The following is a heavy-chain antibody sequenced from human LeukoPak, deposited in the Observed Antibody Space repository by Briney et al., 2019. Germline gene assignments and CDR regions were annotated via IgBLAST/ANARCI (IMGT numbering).Heavy chain of an antibody. Sequence: GGSLRLSCAASGFTVRSNYMNWVRQAPGKGLEWVSVIYGGDDTYYAASVKGRFTISRDNSRDTLYLQMNSLRAEDTAVYYCARDLHGGGDSWGQGTLVTVSS. J-gene: IGHJ4*02. D-gene: IGHD4-23*01. V-gene: IGHV3-53*01. CDR3: ARDLHGGGDS. CDR2: IYGGDDT. CDR1: GFTVRSNY.